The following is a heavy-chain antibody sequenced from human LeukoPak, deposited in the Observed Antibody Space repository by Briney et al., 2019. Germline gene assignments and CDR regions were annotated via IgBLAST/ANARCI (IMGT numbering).Heavy chain of an antibody. V-gene: IGHV1-69*13. J-gene: IGHJ4*01. D-gene: IGHD6-13*01. CDR3: ARDESSSWQTPKY. Sequence: GASVKVSCKACGGTFSSYASSWVRQAPGQGLEWMGGIIPIFGTANYAQKFQGRVTITADESTSTAYMELSSLRSEDTAVYYCARDESSSWQTPKYWGQEPWSPSPQ. CDR2: IIPIFGTA. CDR1: GGTFSSYA.